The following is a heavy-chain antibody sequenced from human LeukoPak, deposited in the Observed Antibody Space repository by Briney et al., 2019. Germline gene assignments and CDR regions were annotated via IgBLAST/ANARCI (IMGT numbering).Heavy chain of an antibody. V-gene: IGHV4-4*09. CDR1: GGSFNNFY. CDR3: ARRFYDVLTGTHYDAFDI. CDR2: IYPTGST. Sequence: SETLSLTCAVSGGSFNNFYWFWIRQPPGRGLEFIGYIYPTGSTNYNPSLKSRVTMSVDTSQQQFSLKPSSVTAADTAVYYCARRFYDVLTGTHYDAFDIWGQGTMVTVSS. J-gene: IGHJ3*02. D-gene: IGHD3-9*01.